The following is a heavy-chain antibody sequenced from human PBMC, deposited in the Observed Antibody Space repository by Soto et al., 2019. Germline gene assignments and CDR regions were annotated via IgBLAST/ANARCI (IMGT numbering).Heavy chain of an antibody. Sequence: QVQLVQSGAEVKKPGASVKVSCKASGYTFTSYGISWVRQAPGQGLEWMGWISAYNGNTNYAQKLQGRVTMTTDTSTSKAYMELRSLRSDDTAVYYCARAGEDGDSGTAAGAPADYWGQGTLVTVSS. D-gene: IGHD4-17*01. V-gene: IGHV1-18*01. J-gene: IGHJ4*02. CDR1: GYTFTSYG. CDR3: ARAGEDGDSGTAAGAPADY. CDR2: ISAYNGNT.